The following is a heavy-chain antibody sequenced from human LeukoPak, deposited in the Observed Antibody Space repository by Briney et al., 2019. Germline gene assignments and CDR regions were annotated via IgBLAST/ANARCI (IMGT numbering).Heavy chain of an antibody. CDR1: GFTFSSYS. D-gene: IGHD3-3*01. CDR3: ARGGFWSGYYYFDY. J-gene: IGHJ4*02. Sequence: GGSLRLSCAASGFTFSSYSMNWVRQAPGKGLEWVSYISSSSSTIYYADSVKGRFTISRDNAKNSLYLQMNSLRAEDTAVYYCARGGFWSGYYYFDYWGQGTLVTASS. V-gene: IGHV3-48*01. CDR2: ISSSSSTI.